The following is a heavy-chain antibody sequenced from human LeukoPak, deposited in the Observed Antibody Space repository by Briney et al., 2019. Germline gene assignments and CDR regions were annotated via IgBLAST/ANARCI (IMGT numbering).Heavy chain of an antibody. V-gene: IGHV3-21*01. Sequence: GGSLRLSCAASGFLFSTYAINWVRQAPGKGLEWVSSISITSSHIYYADLVRGRFTISRDNAKNSLYLQMDSLSAEDTAVYYCARGDTIHQRDDALDIWGRGTMVTVSS. D-gene: IGHD2-2*02. CDR1: GFLFSTYA. CDR3: ARGDTIHQRDDALDI. J-gene: IGHJ3*02. CDR2: ISITSSHI.